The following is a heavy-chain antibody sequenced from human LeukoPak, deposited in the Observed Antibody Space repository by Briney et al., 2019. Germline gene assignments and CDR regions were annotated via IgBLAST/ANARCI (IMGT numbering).Heavy chain of an antibody. V-gene: IGHV4-39*07. J-gene: IGHJ6*03. CDR2: IYYSGST. Sequence: PSETLSLTCTVSGGSISSTTYYWGWIRQPPGKGLEWIGTIYYSGSTYYNPSLKSRITISVDTSKNQFSLKLSSVTAADTAVYYCASVAAAGLYYYYYMDVWGKGTTVTISS. D-gene: IGHD6-13*01. CDR1: GGSISSTTYY. CDR3: ASVAAAGLYYYYYMDV.